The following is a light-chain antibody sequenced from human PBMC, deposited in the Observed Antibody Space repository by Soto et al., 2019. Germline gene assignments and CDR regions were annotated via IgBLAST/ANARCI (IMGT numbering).Light chain of an antibody. J-gene: IGKJ3*01. Sequence: EIVVTQSPATLSVSPGERVTLSCRASQSVRNKVAWYQQKPGQTPRVIIYDTSTRAADIPARFSGSGYGTYFTLTISSLQPEDFATYYCLQDYNYPRTFGPGTKVDNK. CDR3: LQDYNYPRT. V-gene: IGKV3-15*01. CDR2: DTS. CDR1: QSVRNK.